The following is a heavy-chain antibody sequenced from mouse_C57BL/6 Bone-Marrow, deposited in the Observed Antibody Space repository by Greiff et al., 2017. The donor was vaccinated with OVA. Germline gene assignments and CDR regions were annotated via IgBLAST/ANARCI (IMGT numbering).Heavy chain of an antibody. CDR3: ARSVMAY. J-gene: IGHJ3*01. V-gene: IGHV1-54*01. CDR2: INPGSGGT. CDR1: GYAFTNYL. Sequence: VQVVESGAELVRPGTSVKVSCKASGYAFTNYLIEWVKQRPGQGLEWIGVINPGSGGTNYNEKFKGKATLTADKSSSTAYMQLSSLTSEDSAVYFCARSVMAYWGQGTLVTVSA.